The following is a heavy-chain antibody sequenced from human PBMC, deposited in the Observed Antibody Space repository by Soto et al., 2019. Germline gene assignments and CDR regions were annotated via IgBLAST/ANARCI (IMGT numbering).Heavy chain of an antibody. CDR1: GFNFNNAW. J-gene: IGHJ4*02. D-gene: IGHD2-2*01. CDR3: ARNIPGATSPFEY. Sequence: GGSLRLSCVASGFNFNNAWMNWVRQGPGRGLEWVGRIKSRADDETTDYADSVNGRFTISRDNAENSLYLQMNSLRAEDTAVYYCARNIPGATSPFEYWGQGTRVTVSS. V-gene: IGHV3-15*07. CDR2: IKSRADDETT.